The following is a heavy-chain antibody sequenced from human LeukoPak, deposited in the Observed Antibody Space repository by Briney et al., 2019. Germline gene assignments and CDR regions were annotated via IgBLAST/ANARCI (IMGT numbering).Heavy chain of an antibody. J-gene: IGHJ3*02. Sequence: GGSLRLSCAASTFTFSSYSMNWVRQAPGKGLEWVSSISSGSSFIYYADSVKGRFTISRDNAKNSLYLQMNSLRAEDTAVYYCARVNSIYSGWWQRSWENNAFDIWGQGTMVTVSS. V-gene: IGHV3-21*01. D-gene: IGHD6-19*01. CDR3: ARVNSIYSGWWQRSWENNAFDI. CDR2: ISSGSSFI. CDR1: TFTFSSYS.